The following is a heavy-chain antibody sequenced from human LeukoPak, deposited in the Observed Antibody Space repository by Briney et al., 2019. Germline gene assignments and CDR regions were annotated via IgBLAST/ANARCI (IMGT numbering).Heavy chain of an antibody. J-gene: IGHJ4*02. D-gene: IGHD3-10*01. V-gene: IGHV4-59*12. CDR2: IYYSGST. CDR3: ARDVGVDY. CDR1: GGSISSYY. Sequence: PSETLSLTCTVSGGSISSYYWSWIRQPPGKGLEWIGYIYYSGSTNYNPSLKSRVTISVDTSKNQFSLKLSSVTAADTAVYYCARDVGVDYWGQGTLVTVSS.